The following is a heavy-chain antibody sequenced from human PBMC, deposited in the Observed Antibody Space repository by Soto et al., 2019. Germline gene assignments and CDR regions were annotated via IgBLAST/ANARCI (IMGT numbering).Heavy chain of an antibody. CDR3: AKDRSSGWYTEFDH. CDR1: GFTLLDDA. V-gene: IGHV3-9*01. CDR2: ISCNSGII. J-gene: IGHJ4*02. Sequence: EVQLVESGGGLVQPGRSLRLSCAASGFTLLDDAMHWVRQGPGKGMEWGSGISCNSGIIVYADSVKGRFTISRDNAKNCLYLKMNSLRAEGTALYYFAKDRSSGWYTEFDHRGQGTLGTVSS. D-gene: IGHD6-19*01.